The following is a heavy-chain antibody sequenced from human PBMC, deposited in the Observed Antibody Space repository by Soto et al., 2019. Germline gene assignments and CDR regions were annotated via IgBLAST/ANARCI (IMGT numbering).Heavy chain of an antibody. V-gene: IGHV4-61*01. CDR2: IYNNGNT. CDR1: GGSVSSVKYF. CDR3: ARTVMPVGNLAAFDH. D-gene: IGHD7-27*01. Sequence: SETLSLTCNVSGGSVSSVKYFWSWIRQPPGKGLEWIAYIYNNGNTNYNPSLKSRATIPVDTSKNQCSLKLTSVTAADSAVYFCARTVMPVGNLAAFDHWGQGVLVTVSS. J-gene: IGHJ4*02.